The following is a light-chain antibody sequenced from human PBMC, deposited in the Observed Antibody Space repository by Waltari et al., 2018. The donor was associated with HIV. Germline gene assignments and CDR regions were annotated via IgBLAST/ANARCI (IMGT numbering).Light chain of an antibody. J-gene: IGKJ1*01. V-gene: IGKV3-20*01. Sequence: EIVLTQSPGTLSLSPGERATLSCRASQSVSSSYLAWYQQKPGQAPRLLIYGASSRATGTPDRFSGSGSGTDFTLTISRLETEDFAVYYCQQYGSSPPTFGQGTKVEIK. CDR3: QQYGSSPPT. CDR1: QSVSSSY. CDR2: GAS.